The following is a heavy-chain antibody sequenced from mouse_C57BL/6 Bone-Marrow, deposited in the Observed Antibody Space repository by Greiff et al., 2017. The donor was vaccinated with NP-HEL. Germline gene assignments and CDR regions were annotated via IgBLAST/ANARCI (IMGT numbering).Heavy chain of an antibody. J-gene: IGHJ1*03. Sequence: EVKLVESGGGLVQPGGSLSLSCATSGFTFSDFYMEWVRQAPGKGLEWIAASRNKANDYTTEYSASVKGRFIVSRDTSQSILYLQMNALRAEDTAIYYCARDADYYGSSLYWYFDGWGTGTTVTVSS. CDR1: GFTFSDFY. V-gene: IGHV7-1*01. CDR2: SRNKANDYTT. D-gene: IGHD1-1*01. CDR3: ARDADYYGSSLYWYFDG.